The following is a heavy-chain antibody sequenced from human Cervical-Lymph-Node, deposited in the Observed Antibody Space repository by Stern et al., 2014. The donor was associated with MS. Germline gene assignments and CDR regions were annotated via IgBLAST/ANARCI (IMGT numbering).Heavy chain of an antibody. Sequence: VQLVESGAGLVKPGGSLRLSCAASGFTFNTYTFNWVRQAPGQGLEWVGCISIENSYIYYADSVKGRFTVSRDNAKNSLLLQMNSLRAEDAAVYYCARGTVVRGPLDSWGQGTLVTVAS. CDR2: ISIENSYI. CDR1: GFTFNTYT. D-gene: IGHD3-10*01. J-gene: IGHJ5*02. V-gene: IGHV3-21*01. CDR3: ARGTVVRGPLDS.